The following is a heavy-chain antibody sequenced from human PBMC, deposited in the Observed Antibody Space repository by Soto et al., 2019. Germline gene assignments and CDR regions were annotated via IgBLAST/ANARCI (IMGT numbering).Heavy chain of an antibody. CDR1: GYNFKAYG. CDR3: VRDVGQYCSTTRCYGGEY. Sequence: GPSVKVSCKASGYNFKAYGISWVRQAPGQGLEWMGWINPHNGNTTYAQGLQGWVTLTTDTSTSTAHLEVRSLRSDDTAMYYCVRDVGQYCSTTRCYGGEYWGQGSLVTVSS. D-gene: IGHD2-2*01. CDR2: INPHNGNT. J-gene: IGHJ4*02. V-gene: IGHV1-18*04.